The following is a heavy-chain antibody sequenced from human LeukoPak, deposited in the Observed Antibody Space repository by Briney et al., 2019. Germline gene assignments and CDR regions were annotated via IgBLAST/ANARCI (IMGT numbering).Heavy chain of an antibody. CDR3: EKCIYYDGNDWFY. Sequence: GGSLRLSCAASGITLSRYYMHWVRQAPGKGLEWVSFIRFDGKNQYYGDFVKGRFTISRDNAKNILYLQMNSLRPDDTGVYYCEKCIYYDGNDWFYWGQGTLVTVSS. CDR2: IRFDGKNQ. V-gene: IGHV3-30*02. J-gene: IGHJ4*02. CDR1: GITLSRYY. D-gene: IGHD3-22*01.